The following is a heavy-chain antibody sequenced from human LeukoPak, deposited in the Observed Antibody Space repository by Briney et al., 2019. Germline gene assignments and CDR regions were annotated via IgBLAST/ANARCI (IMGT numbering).Heavy chain of an antibody. CDR1: GFTFSSYS. CDR3: ARDGTGYSSSWNAHAARNWFDP. D-gene: IGHD6-13*01. J-gene: IGHJ5*02. CDR2: ISSSSSTI. V-gene: IGHV3-48*04. Sequence: GGSLRFSCAASGFTFSSYSMNWVRQAPGKGLEWVSYISSSSSTIYYADSVKGRFTISRDNAKNSLYLQMNSLRAEDTAVYYCARDGTGYSSSWNAHAARNWFDPWGQGTLVTVSS.